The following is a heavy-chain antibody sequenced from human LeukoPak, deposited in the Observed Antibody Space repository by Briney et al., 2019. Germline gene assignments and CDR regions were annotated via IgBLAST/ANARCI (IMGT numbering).Heavy chain of an antibody. J-gene: IGHJ3*02. V-gene: IGHV1-2*02. CDR2: INPNSGGT. D-gene: IGHD2-15*01. CDR3: ATAIVVVVASTAAFDI. Sequence: ASVKVSCKASGYTLTGYYMHWVRQAPGQGLEWMGWINPNSGGTNYAQKFQGRVTMTRDTSISTAYMELTSLRSEDTAVYYCATAIVVVVASTAAFDIWGQGTMVTVSS. CDR1: GYTLTGYY.